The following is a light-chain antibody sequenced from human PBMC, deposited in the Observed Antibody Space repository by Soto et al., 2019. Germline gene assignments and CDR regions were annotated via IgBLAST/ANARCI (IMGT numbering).Light chain of an antibody. V-gene: IGLV2-14*01. CDR1: SSDVGNYNY. CDR3: SSYTTSGTRV. CDR2: DVS. Sequence: QSVLTQPASVSGSPGQSITISCTGTSSDVGNYNYVSWYQQQPAKAPKLMIYDVSNRPSGVSNRFSGSKSGNTASLTISGLQAEDEADYYCSSYTTSGTRVFGTGTKLTVL. J-gene: IGLJ1*01.